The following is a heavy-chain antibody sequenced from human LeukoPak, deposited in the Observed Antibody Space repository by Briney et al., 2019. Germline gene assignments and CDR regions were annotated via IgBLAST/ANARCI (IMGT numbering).Heavy chain of an antibody. Sequence: PGGSLRLSCATSGFTFSDYAMSWVRQAPGKGLEWVSVISGTGSATYYADSVKGRFTISRDNSKNTLYLQMNNLRAEDTAVYYCARQDSSSWTDHFDYWGQGTLVTVSS. D-gene: IGHD6-13*01. CDR1: GFTFSDYA. CDR2: ISGTGSAT. V-gene: IGHV3-23*01. J-gene: IGHJ4*02. CDR3: ARQDSSSWTDHFDY.